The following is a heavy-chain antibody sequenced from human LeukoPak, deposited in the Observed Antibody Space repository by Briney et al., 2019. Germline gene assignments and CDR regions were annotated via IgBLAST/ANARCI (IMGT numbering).Heavy chain of an antibody. CDR3: ARSPYDILTGYYNAFDY. CDR2: INPNSGGT. V-gene: IGHV1-2*04. Sequence: ASVNVSCKASGYTFTVYYMHWVRQAPGQGLEWMRWINPNSGGTNYAQKFQGWVTMTRDTSISTAYMELSRLRSDDTAVYYCARSPYDILTGYYNAFDYWGQGTLVTVSS. CDR1: GYTFTVYY. D-gene: IGHD3-9*01. J-gene: IGHJ4*02.